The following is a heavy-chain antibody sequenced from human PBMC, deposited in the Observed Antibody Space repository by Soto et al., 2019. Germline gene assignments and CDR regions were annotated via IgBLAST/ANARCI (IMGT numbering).Heavy chain of an antibody. J-gene: IGHJ4*02. CDR1: GFPFSPYS. Sequence: GGSLRLSCAVSGFPFSPYSMNWVRQAPGKGLEWISYISSGGDTIYYADSVRGRFTVSRDNTKNSLYLQMDSLRDEDTAVYYCARDPSTIYGVVTPIDYWGQGTLVTVSS. CDR3: ARDPSTIYGVVTPIDY. CDR2: ISSGGDTI. V-gene: IGHV3-48*02. D-gene: IGHD3-3*01.